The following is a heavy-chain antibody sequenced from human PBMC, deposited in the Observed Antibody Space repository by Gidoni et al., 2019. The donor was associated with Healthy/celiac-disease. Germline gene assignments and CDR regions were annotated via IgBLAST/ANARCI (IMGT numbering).Heavy chain of an antibody. V-gene: IGHV3-23*01. CDR1: GFPFSSYA. CDR2: ISGSGGST. J-gene: IGHJ2*01. Sequence: EVQLLESGGGLVQPGGSLRLSGAASGFPFSSYAMSWVRQAPGKGLEWVSAISGSGGSTYYADSVKGRFTISRDNPKNTLYLQMNSLRAEDTAVYYCAKRSSSPDNWYFDLWGRGTLVTVSS. CDR3: AKRSSSPDNWYFDL. D-gene: IGHD6-6*01.